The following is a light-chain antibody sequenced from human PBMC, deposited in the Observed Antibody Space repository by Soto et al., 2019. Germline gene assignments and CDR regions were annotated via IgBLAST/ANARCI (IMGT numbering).Light chain of an antibody. CDR2: EVS. CDR3: SSYTTSSTQV. Sequence: QSALTQPASVSGSPGQSITISCTGTSSDVGYYNYVSWYQHQPGKVPKLMIYEVSNRPSGVSNRFSGSKSGNTASLTISGLQAEDEADYYCSSYTTSSTQVFGGGTQLTVL. CDR1: SSDVGYYNY. V-gene: IGLV2-14*01. J-gene: IGLJ3*02.